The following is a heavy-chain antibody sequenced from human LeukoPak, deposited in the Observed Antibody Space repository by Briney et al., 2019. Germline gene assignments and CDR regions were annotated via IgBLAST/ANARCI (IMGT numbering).Heavy chain of an antibody. V-gene: IGHV4-39*07. CDR3: ARLFTIFGVVSTNWFDP. Sequence: PSETLSLTCTVSGGSVSSSSYYWGWIRQPPGKGLEWIGSIYYSGSTYYNPSLKSRVTISVDTSKNQFSLKLSSVTAADTAVYYCARLFTIFGVVSTNWFDPWGQGTLVTVSS. D-gene: IGHD3-3*01. CDR2: IYYSGST. J-gene: IGHJ5*02. CDR1: GGSVSSSSYY.